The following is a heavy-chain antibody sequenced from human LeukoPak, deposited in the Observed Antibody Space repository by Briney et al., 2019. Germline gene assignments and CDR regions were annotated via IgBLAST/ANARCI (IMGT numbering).Heavy chain of an antibody. D-gene: IGHD1-26*01. J-gene: IGHJ4*02. CDR3: ASSGNYYPYLLDY. V-gene: IGHV3-53*01. CDR2: IYSGGST. Sequence: GGSLRLSCAASGFIVSSNYMSWVRQAPGKGLEWVSVIYSGGSTYYADSVKGRFTISRDNSKNTLYLQMNSLGAEDTAVYYCASSGNYYPYLLDYWGQGTLVTVSS. CDR1: GFIVSSNY.